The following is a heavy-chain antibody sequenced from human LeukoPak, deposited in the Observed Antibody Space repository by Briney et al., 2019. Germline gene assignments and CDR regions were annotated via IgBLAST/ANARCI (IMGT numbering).Heavy chain of an antibody. CDR2: IYWDDDK. CDR3: AHRHSGIYFDY. J-gene: IGHJ4*02. V-gene: IGHV2-5*05. D-gene: IGHD6-13*01. Sequence: ESGPTLVKPTQTLTLTCTFSGFSLSTSGVGVGWIRQPPGKALEWLALIYWDDDKRYGPSLKSRLTITKDTSKNQVVLTMTNMDPVDTAIYYCAHRHSGIYFDYWGQGTLVTVSS. CDR1: GFSLSTSGVG.